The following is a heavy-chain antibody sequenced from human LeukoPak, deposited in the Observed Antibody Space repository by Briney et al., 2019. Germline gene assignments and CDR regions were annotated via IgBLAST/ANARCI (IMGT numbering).Heavy chain of an antibody. CDR1: GFTFNTYW. CDR3: AREYSFFEGDAFDI. D-gene: IGHD2-15*01. CDR2: IKQDGSEK. V-gene: IGHV3-7*01. Sequence: GGSVRLSCAASGFTFNTYWMSWVRQAPGKGLEWVANIKQDGSEKYYVDSVKGRFTISRDNAKNSLYLQMNSLRAEDTAVYYCAREYSFFEGDAFDIWGQGTMVTVSS. J-gene: IGHJ3*02.